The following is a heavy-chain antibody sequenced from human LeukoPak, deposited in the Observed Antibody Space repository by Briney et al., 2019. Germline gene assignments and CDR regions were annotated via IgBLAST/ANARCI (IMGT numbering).Heavy chain of an antibody. V-gene: IGHV3-74*01. CDR2: INSDGST. CDR3: VRDSDRMGDI. D-gene: IGHD3-16*02. Sequence: GGSLRLSCAASGFTFSSYWMHWVRQAPGKGLVWVSRINSDGSTSYADSVKGRFTISRDNAKNSLCLQMNSLTVEDTAVFYCVRDSDRMGDIWGQGTMVAVSS. J-gene: IGHJ3*02. CDR1: GFTFSSYW.